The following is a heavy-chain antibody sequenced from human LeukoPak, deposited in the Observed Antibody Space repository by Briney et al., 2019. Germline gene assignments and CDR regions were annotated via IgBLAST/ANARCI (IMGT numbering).Heavy chain of an antibody. J-gene: IGHJ4*02. CDR2: IYSGGST. D-gene: IGHD6-19*01. V-gene: IGHV3-53*01. CDR1: GFTVSSNY. Sequence: GGSLRLSCAASGFTVSSNYMSWVRRAPGKGLEWVSVIYSGGSTYYADSVKGRFTISRDNSKNTLYLQMNSLRAEDTAVYYCARGGSSGFLYFDYWGQGTLVTVSS. CDR3: ARGGSSGFLYFDY.